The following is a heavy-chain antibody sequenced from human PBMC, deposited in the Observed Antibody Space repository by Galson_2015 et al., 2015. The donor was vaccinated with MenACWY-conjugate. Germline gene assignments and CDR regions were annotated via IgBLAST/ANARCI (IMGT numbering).Heavy chain of an antibody. Sequence: SLRLSCAASGFTFSTYAMSWVRQAPGKGLEWVSAISGSGGITYKADSVKGRFTISRDNYKNTLYLQINSRRDEDTAVYYCARLSHYVIGTGAFDIWGQGTMVTVSS. CDR1: GFTFSTYA. CDR2: ISGSGGIT. CDR3: ARLSHYVIGTGAFDI. D-gene: IGHD1-20*01. J-gene: IGHJ3*02. V-gene: IGHV3-23*01.